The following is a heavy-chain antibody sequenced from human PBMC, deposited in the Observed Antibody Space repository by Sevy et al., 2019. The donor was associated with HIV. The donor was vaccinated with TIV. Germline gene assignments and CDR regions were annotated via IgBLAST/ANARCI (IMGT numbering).Heavy chain of an antibody. V-gene: IGHV3-30-3*01. J-gene: IGHJ3*02. CDR1: GFTFSSYA. D-gene: IGHD2-15*01. CDR3: ARDGVHGENIVVVDPPGAFDI. CDR2: ISYDGSNK. Sequence: GGSLRLSCAASGFTFSSYAMHWVRQAPGKGLEWVAVISYDGSNKYYADSVKGRFTISRDNSKNTLYLQMNSLRAEDTAVYYCARDGVHGENIVVVDPPGAFDIWGQGTMVTVSS.